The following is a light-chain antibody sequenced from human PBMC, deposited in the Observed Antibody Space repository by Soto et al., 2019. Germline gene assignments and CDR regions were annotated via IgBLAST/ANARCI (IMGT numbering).Light chain of an antibody. CDR1: QSLLYSPNNQNY. CDR2: WAS. CDR3: QEYADTPFT. Sequence: EIVLTQSPDSLAVSLGERATINCKSSQSLLYSPNNQNYLAWFQQIPGQAPNLLFYWASIRESGGPDRFSASGSGTDFTAAISSLQAEDVAVYYCQEYADTPFTFGPGTKADI. J-gene: IGKJ3*01. V-gene: IGKV4-1*01.